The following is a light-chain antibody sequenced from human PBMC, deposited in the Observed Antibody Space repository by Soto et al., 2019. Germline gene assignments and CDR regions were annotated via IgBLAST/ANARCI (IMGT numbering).Light chain of an antibody. CDR2: DNN. J-gene: IGLJ1*01. Sequence: QSVLTQPPSVSAAPGQKVTISCSASNSNIENNYVCWYQHRPGTAPKLLIYDNNKRPSGIPDRFTGSKSATSATLDITGLQTGDEADYYCGTWNDKPYVFGTGTKVTVL. CDR1: NSNIENNY. CDR3: GTWNDKPYV. V-gene: IGLV1-51*01.